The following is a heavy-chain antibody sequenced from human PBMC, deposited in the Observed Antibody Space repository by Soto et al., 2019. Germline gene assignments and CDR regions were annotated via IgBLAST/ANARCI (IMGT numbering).Heavy chain of an antibody. CDR3: ARDFVYASXV. CDR1: GLTFSSYS. J-gene: IGHJ3*01. V-gene: IGHV3-48*02. CDR2: ISGSSWSI. Sequence: GGSLXLSCAASGLTFSSYSMNWVRQAPGKGLEWISYISGSSWSIYYGDSVKGRFTISRDNVKNSLYLQMNSLRDEDTAVYYCARDFVYASXVWGQGTMVXVSS.